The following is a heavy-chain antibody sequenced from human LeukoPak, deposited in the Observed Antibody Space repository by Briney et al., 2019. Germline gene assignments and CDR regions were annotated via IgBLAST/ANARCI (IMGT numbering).Heavy chain of an antibody. CDR3: ARTRLRFRPAWFDP. CDR2: MNPNSGNT. J-gene: IGHJ5*02. CDR1: GYTFTSYD. D-gene: IGHD3-3*01. Sequence: ASVKVSCKASGYTFTSYDINWVRQATGQGLEWMGWMNPNSGNTGYAQKFQGRVTMTRDTSISTAYMGLSSLRSEDTAVYYCARTRLRFRPAWFDPWGQGTLVTVSS. V-gene: IGHV1-8*01.